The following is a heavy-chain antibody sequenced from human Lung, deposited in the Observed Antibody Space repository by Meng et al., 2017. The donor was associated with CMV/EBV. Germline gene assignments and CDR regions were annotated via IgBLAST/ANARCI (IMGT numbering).Heavy chain of an antibody. D-gene: IGHD2-2*01. J-gene: IGHJ6*02. CDR1: GGTFSSYA. CDR2: IIPNLGIA. V-gene: IGHV1-69*10. Sequence: SVKVSXKASGGTFSSYAISWVRQAPGQGREWMGGIIPNLGIANYAQKFQGRVTITADKSTSTAYMALGSLRSEDTTVYYCASLGYCSSTSCAFYYYYFMDVWGQGTAVTVSS. CDR3: ASLGYCSSTSCAFYYYYFMDV.